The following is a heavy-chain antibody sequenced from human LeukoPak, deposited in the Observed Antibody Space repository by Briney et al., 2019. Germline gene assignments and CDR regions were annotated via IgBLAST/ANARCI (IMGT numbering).Heavy chain of an antibody. CDR1: GGSISSSSHY. J-gene: IGHJ4*02. V-gene: IGHV4-39*01. D-gene: IGHD2-2*02. CDR2: IYYSGST. Sequence: PSQTLSLTCTVSGGSISSSSHYWGWIRQPPGKGLEWIGSIYYSGSTYYNPSLKSRVTISVDTSKNQFSLKLSSVTAADTAAYYCARHDRVELAAAIRGDYWGQGTLVTVSS. CDR3: ARHDRVELAAAIRGDY.